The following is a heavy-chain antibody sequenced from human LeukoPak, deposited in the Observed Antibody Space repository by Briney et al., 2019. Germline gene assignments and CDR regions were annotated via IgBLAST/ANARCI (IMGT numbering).Heavy chain of an antibody. Sequence: GGSLRLSCADSGFAFSGYSMNWIRQAPGKGLEWVAYISYSSYTIHYADSVKGRFTISRDNAKNSLYLQMNSLRAEDTAMYYCARDGDGNFDYWGQGTLVTVSS. CDR2: ISYSSYTI. J-gene: IGHJ4*02. CDR1: GFAFSGYS. CDR3: ARDGDGNFDY. D-gene: IGHD4-17*01. V-gene: IGHV3-48*04.